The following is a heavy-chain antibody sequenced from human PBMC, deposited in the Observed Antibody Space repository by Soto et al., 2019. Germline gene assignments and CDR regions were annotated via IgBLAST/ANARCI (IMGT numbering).Heavy chain of an antibody. CDR3: ASSTLDFWIPLGFVY. D-gene: IGHD3-3*01. CDR1: GGSISSGGYY. Sequence: QVQLQESGPGLVKPSQTLSLTCTVSGGSISSGGYYWSWIRQHPGKGLEWIGYIYYSGSTYYNPSLKSRVTISVDTSKNQFSLKLSSVSAADTAVYYCASSTLDFWIPLGFVYWGQGTLVTVSS. V-gene: IGHV4-31*03. J-gene: IGHJ4*02. CDR2: IYYSGST.